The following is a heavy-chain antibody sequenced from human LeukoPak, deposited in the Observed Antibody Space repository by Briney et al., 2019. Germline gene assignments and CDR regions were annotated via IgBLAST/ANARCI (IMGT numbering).Heavy chain of an antibody. Sequence: GGSLRLSCAASGFTFSSYWMSWVRQAPGKGLEWVANIRQDGSEKYYVDSVKGRFTVSRDNSKNTLYLQMNSLRAEDTAIYYCAKAEGKNPTGGRWLDWGQGTLVTVSS. D-gene: IGHD6-19*01. CDR3: AKAEGKNPTGGRWLD. CDR2: IRQDGSEK. CDR1: GFTFSSYW. J-gene: IGHJ4*02. V-gene: IGHV3-7*05.